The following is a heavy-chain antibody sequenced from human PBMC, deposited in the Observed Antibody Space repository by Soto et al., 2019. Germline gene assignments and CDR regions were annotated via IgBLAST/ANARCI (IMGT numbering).Heavy chain of an antibody. D-gene: IGHD2-2*01. CDR2: INHSGST. CDR3: ARDRGADIVVAFGMDV. V-gene: IGHV4-34*01. Sequence: SETLSLTCAVYGGSFSGYYWSWIRQPPGKGLEWIGEINHSGSTNYNPSLKSRVTISVDTSKYQFSLKLSSVTAADTAVYYCARDRGADIVVAFGMDVWGQGTTVTVSS. J-gene: IGHJ6*02. CDR1: GGSFSGYY.